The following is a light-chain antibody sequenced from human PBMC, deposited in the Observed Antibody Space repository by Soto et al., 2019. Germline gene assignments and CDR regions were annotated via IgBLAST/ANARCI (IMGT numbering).Light chain of an antibody. CDR2: EAS. V-gene: IGKV1-5*03. Sequence: DIQMTQSPSTLPASVGDRVTITCRTSQSIGTWLAWYQQKSGSAPKLLIYEASKLQDGVPPRFSGSKSGTQFTLTISSLQPDDFATYYCQHYNGHIFTFGPGTKVDFK. J-gene: IGKJ3*01. CDR1: QSIGTW. CDR3: QHYNGHIFT.